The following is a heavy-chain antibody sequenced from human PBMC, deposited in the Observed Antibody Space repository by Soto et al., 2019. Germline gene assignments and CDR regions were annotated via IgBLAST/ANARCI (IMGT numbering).Heavy chain of an antibody. CDR3: AKDFLLWGSFPDPGASDY. J-gene: IGHJ4*02. V-gene: IGHV3-30*18. CDR2: ISYDGSNK. D-gene: IGHD3-16*01. CDR1: GFTFSSYG. Sequence: QVQLVESGGGVVQPGKSLRLSCAASGFTFSSYGIHWVRQAPGKGLEWVAVISYDGSNKFYADSVKGRFTIFRDNSNGTVDLQMDILRAEDTAVYYCAKDFLLWGSFPDPGASDYWGQGTLVTVSS.